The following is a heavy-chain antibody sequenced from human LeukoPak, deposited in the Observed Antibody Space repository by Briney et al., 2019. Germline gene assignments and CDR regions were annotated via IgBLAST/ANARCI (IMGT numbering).Heavy chain of an antibody. Sequence: GGSLRLSCAASGFSVSNNYMSWVRQAPGKGLEWVSVVYSGGNTYHADSVKGRFTISRDSSKNTLYLQMNSLRTEDTAVYYCARESVMITFGSRFAAFDIWGQGTMVIVSS. J-gene: IGHJ3*02. D-gene: IGHD3-16*01. V-gene: IGHV3-53*01. CDR3: ARESVMITFGSRFAAFDI. CDR1: GFSVSNNY. CDR2: VYSGGNT.